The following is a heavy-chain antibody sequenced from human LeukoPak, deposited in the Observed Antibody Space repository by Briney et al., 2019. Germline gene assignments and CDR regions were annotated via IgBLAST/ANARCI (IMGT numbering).Heavy chain of an antibody. CDR1: GFTFSTYG. CDR2: IWYDGSKT. CDR3: ARGRGNYASGSYTDYGLDV. J-gene: IGHJ6*02. Sequence: GRSLRLSCAASGFTFSTYGMHWVRQAPGKGLEWVAVIWYDGSKTYYTDSVKGRFTISRDNSKNTLDLQMNSLRAEDTAVYYCARGRGNYASGSYTDYGLDVWGQGTTATVS. D-gene: IGHD3-10*01. V-gene: IGHV3-33*01.